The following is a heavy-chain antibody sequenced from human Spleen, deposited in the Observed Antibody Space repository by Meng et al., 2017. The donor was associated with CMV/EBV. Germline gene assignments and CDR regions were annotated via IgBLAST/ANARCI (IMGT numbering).Heavy chain of an antibody. CDR3: AREVAY. D-gene: IGHD2-15*01. Sequence: QVQLQESGPGLVKPSQTLSLTCTVSGGSISSGNFYWSWMRRHPGEGLEWVGYIYHTGSTKYNPSLKGRLTISIDTTLNQFSLRLTSVTVADTATYYCAREVAYWGQGILVTVSS. CDR2: IYHTGST. J-gene: IGHJ4*02. V-gene: IGHV4-31*02. CDR1: GGSISSGNFY.